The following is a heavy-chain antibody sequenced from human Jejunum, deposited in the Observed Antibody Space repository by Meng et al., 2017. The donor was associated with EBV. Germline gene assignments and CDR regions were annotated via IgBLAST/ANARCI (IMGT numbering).Heavy chain of an antibody. V-gene: IGHV3-74*01. CDR3: ARAEFSGPSLVY. Sequence: EVQLEESGGGLVQPGGSLRRSCTASGFTFSIYWMHWVRQPPGKGLEWVSHISPGGSGTTYADSVKGRFTISRDNAKNTLYLELNSLRPEDTAVYYCARAEFSGPSLVYWGQGTLVTVSS. J-gene: IGHJ4*02. CDR2: ISPGGSGT. CDR1: GFTFSIYW. D-gene: IGHD5-12*01.